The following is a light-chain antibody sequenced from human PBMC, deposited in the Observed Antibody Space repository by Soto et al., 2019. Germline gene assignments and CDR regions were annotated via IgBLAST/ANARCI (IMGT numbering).Light chain of an antibody. CDR3: QQYNSYSVT. Sequence: DIQMTQSPSTLSASVGDRVTITCRASQSISSWLAWYQQKPGKAPKLLIYDASSLESGVPSRFSGSGSGTEFTLTISSLQPDDFATYYCQQYNSYSVTFGQGTKVESK. CDR1: QSISSW. J-gene: IGKJ1*01. V-gene: IGKV1-5*01. CDR2: DAS.